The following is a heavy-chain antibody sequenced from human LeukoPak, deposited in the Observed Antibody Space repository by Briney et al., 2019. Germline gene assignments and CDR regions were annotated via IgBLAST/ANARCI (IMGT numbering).Heavy chain of an antibody. CDR1: GFTFSGSA. CDR2: IRSKANSYAT. Sequence: GGSLRLSCAASGFTFSGSAMHWVRQASGKGLEWVGRIRSKANSYATAYAASVKGRFTISRDDSKNTAYLQMNGLKTEDTAVYYCTLLEYCSSTSCGQNYYYYYYMDVWGKGTTVTVSS. V-gene: IGHV3-73*01. CDR3: TLLEYCSSTSCGQNYYYYYYMDV. J-gene: IGHJ6*03. D-gene: IGHD2-2*01.